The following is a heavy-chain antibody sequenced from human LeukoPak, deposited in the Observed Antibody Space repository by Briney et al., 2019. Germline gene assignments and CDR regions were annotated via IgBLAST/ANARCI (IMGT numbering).Heavy chain of an antibody. CDR3: ASVPTQWLAIDY. CDR2: IYYSGSI. CDR1: GGSISSSSYY. V-gene: IGHV4-39*01. J-gene: IGHJ4*02. D-gene: IGHD6-19*01. Sequence: SETLSLTCTVSGGSISSSSYYWGWIRQPPGRGLEWIGSIYYSGSIYYNPSLKSRVTISVDTSKNQFSLKLSSVTAADTAVYYCASVPTQWLAIDYWGQGTLVTVSS.